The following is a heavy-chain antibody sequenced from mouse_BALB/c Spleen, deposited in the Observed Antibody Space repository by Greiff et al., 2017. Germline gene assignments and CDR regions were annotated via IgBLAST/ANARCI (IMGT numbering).Heavy chain of an antibody. V-gene: IGHV7-3*02. CDR1: GFTFTDYY. J-gene: IGHJ3*01. CDR2: IRNKANGYTT. D-gene: IGHD1-2*01. CDR3: ARGSITTATSFAY. Sequence: EVNVVESGGGLVQPGGSLRLSCATSGFTFTDYYMSWVRQPPGKALEWLGFIRNKANGYTTEYSASVKGRFTISRDNSQSILYLQMNTLRAEDSATYYCARGSITTATSFAYWGQGTLVTVSA.